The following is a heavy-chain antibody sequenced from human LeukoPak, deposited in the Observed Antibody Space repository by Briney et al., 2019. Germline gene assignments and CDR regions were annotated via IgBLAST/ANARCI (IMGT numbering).Heavy chain of an antibody. CDR1: GYTFTNYG. D-gene: IGHD6-19*01. J-gene: IGHJ4*02. CDR2: ISGYNANT. Sequence: ASVKVSCKASGYTFTNYGISWVRQAPGQGLEWMRWISGYNANTNYVQKFQGRVTMTRDTSISTAYMELSRLRSDDTAVYYCARWKWLDPFDYWGQGTLVTVSS. CDR3: ARWKWLDPFDY. V-gene: IGHV1-18*01.